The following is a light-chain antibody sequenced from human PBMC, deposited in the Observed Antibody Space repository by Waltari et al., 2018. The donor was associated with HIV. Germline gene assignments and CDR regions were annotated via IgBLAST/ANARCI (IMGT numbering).Light chain of an antibody. Sequence: EIVLTQSPGTLSLSPGERATLSCRASQSVSNNYLAWYQQKPGQAPRLLIYGVSSRATGSPDRFSGSGSGTDFTLTISRLEPEDFAVYYCQQYGTSPLTFGGGTNVDMK. J-gene: IGKJ4*01. CDR3: QQYGTSPLT. V-gene: IGKV3-20*01. CDR1: QSVSNNY. CDR2: GVS.